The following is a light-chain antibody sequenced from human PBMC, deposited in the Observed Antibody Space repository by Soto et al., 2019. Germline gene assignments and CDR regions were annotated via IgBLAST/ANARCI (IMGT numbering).Light chain of an antibody. CDR2: EVS. Sequence: QSMLTQPASVSGSPGQSITISCTGTSSDVGGFNSVSWYQQHPDKAPKLMIYEVSNRPSGVSNRFSGSKSGNTASLTISGLQAEDEADYYCSSYTSSSILFGTGTKLTVL. CDR1: SSDVGGFNS. J-gene: IGLJ1*01. CDR3: SSYTSSSIL. V-gene: IGLV2-14*01.